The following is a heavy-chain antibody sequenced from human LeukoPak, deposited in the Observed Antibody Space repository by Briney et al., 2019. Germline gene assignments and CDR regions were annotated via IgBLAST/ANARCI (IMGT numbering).Heavy chain of an antibody. CDR1: GFTFSSYA. Sequence: GGSLRLSCAASGFTFSSYAMHWVRQAPGKGLEWVAVISYDGSNKYYADSVKGRFTISRDNSKNTLYLQMNSLRAEDTAVYYCASSPDTAMVGYFDYWGQGTLVTVSS. J-gene: IGHJ4*02. CDR2: ISYDGSNK. D-gene: IGHD5-18*01. CDR3: ASSPDTAMVGYFDY. V-gene: IGHV3-30-3*01.